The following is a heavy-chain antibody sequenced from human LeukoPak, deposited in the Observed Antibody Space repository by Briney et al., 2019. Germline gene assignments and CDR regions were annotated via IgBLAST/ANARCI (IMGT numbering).Heavy chain of an antibody. Sequence: SSETLSLTCTVSGGSISSSSYYWGWIRQPPGKGLEWIGSIYYSGSTYYNPSLKSRVTISVDTSKNQFSLKLSSVTAADTAVYYCARVVGYYDSSGYYPYYFDYWGQGTLVTVSS. J-gene: IGHJ4*02. CDR2: IYYSGST. V-gene: IGHV4-39*07. CDR1: GGSISSSSYY. D-gene: IGHD3-22*01. CDR3: ARVVGYYDSSGYYPYYFDY.